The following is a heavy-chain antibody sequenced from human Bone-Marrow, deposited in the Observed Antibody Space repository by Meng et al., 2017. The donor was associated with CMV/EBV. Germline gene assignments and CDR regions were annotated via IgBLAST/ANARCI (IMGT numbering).Heavy chain of an antibody. CDR1: GFTFSSYG. CDR3: AKVRLRFLEWLSPDYYYGMDV. CDR2: IRYDGSNK. Sequence: GESLKISCAASGFTFSSYGMHWVRQAPGKGLEWVAFIRYDGSNKYYADSVKGRFTISRDNSKNTLYLQMNSLRAEDTAVYYCAKVRLRFLEWLSPDYYYGMDVWGEGTTVTVSS. D-gene: IGHD3-3*01. J-gene: IGHJ6*04. V-gene: IGHV3-30*02.